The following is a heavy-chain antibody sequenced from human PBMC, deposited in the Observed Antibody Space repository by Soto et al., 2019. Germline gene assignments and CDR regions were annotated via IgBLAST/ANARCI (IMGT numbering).Heavy chain of an antibody. V-gene: IGHV3-33*01. D-gene: IGHD5-12*01. Sequence: QAQLVESGGGVVQPGGSLRLSCAASGFTFSSYGMHWVRQAPGKGLEWVALTWYDGANKYYADSVRGRFSISRDNSKNLLYLQLNSLRYEDTSVYYCVRAAGYNGDYYVYYYGMDVWGQGTTVSVSS. CDR3: VRAAGYNGDYYVYYYGMDV. J-gene: IGHJ6*02. CDR1: GFTFSSYG. CDR2: TWYDGANK.